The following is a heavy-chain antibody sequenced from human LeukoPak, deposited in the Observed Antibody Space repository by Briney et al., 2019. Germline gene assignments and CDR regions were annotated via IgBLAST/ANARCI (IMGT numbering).Heavy chain of an antibody. CDR3: AKDSSGYYHAYYFDY. J-gene: IGHJ4*02. CDR2: ISGSGGST. Sequence: GGSLRLSCAASGFTFSSYVMHWVRQAPGKGLEWVSAISGSGGSTYYADSVKGRFTISRDNSKNTLYLQMNSLRAEDTAVYYCAKDSSGYYHAYYFDYWGQGTLVTVSS. V-gene: IGHV3-23*01. D-gene: IGHD3-22*01. CDR1: GFTFSSYV.